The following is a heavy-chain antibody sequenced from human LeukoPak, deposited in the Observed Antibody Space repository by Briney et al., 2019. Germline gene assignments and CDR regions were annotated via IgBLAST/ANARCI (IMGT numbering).Heavy chain of an antibody. CDR1: GGFYSNDYW. D-gene: IGHD6-19*01. CDR2: IRHYDGHT. J-gene: IGHJ4*02. CDR3: ASSIPIGWSPSTY. Sequence: PSETLSLTCAVTGGFYSNDYWCSWVRQPPGKGLEWIGEIRHYDGHTKYNPSLRGRVTISIDKPRNHFSLTLTSVTAADTAIYYCASSIPIGWSPSTYWGQGILVIVSS. V-gene: IGHV4-4*02.